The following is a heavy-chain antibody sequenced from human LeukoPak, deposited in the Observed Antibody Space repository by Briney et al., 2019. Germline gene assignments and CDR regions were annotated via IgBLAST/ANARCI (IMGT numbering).Heavy chain of an antibody. CDR2: IYSSGST. V-gene: IGHV4-59*01. Sequence: PSETLSLTCTVSGGSISGYYWSWIRQPPGKGLGWIGYIYSSGSTNYNPSLKSRVTISVDTSKNQFSLKLSSVTAADTAVYYCARHYYHSSGSYSFDYWGQGALVTVSS. J-gene: IGHJ4*02. CDR1: GGSISGYY. D-gene: IGHD3-22*01. CDR3: ARHYYHSSGSYSFDY.